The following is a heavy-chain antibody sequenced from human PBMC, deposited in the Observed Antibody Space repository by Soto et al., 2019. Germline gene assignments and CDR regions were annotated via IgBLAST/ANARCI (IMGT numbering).Heavy chain of an antibody. D-gene: IGHD1-26*01. J-gene: IGHJ4*02. CDR1: GFXFSTYA. V-gene: IGHV3-23*01. CDR2: ISNSASGTAT. CDR3: TKDRGAAQREY. Sequence: TGGSLXLSCAASGFXFSTYAMNWVRQDPGKGLEWVSTISNSASGTATYYADSVKGRFTTSRDNSKNTVSLQMNSLTADDSSIYYCTKDRGAAQREYWGPGTLVTXSS.